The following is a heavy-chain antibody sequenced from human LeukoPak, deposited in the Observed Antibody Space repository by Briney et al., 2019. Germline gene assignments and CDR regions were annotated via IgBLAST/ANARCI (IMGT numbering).Heavy chain of an antibody. CDR1: GLPFSNYA. CDR2: IRDSGGRT. J-gene: IGHJ4*02. CDR3: AKDSSSGRITIFGVIITCFDY. D-gene: IGHD3-3*01. Sequence: GGSLRLSCAASGLPFSNYAMNWDRHAPGKGLESVSAIRDSGGRTYYADSVKGRFTISRDNSKNMVYLQMNSLRAEDTAVYYCAKDSSSGRITIFGVIITCFDYWGQGTLVTVSS. V-gene: IGHV3-23*01.